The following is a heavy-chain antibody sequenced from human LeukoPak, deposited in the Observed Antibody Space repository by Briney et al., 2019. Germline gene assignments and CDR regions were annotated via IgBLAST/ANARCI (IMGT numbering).Heavy chain of an antibody. CDR3: ASFIGQRNSGSYQRAMYYFDY. J-gene: IGHJ4*02. CDR1: GYTFTGYY. Sequence: ASVKVSCKASGYTFTGYYMHWVRQAPGQGLEWMGWINPNSGGTNYAQKFQGRVTMTRDTSISTAYMELSRLRSDDTAVYYCASFIGQRNSGSYQRAMYYFDYWGQGTLVTVSS. V-gene: IGHV1-2*02. CDR2: INPNSGGT. D-gene: IGHD1-26*01.